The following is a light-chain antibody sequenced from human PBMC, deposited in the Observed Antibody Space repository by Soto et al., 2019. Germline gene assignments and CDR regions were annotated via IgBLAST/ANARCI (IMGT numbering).Light chain of an antibody. CDR1: QAMSTW. V-gene: IGKV1D-12*01. CDR3: QQANSFPRT. J-gene: IGKJ1*01. Sequence: DIQMTQSPSSVSASVADRVAITCRASQAMSTWLAWYQQNPGKAPKLLIYSASNLQSGVPSRFSGSGSGTDFTLTISSLQPEDFATYYCQQANSFPRTFGQGTKVEI. CDR2: SAS.